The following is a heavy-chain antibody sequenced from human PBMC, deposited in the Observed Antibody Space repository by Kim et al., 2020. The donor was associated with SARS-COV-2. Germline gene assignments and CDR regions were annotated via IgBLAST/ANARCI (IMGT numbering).Heavy chain of an antibody. CDR1: GFTFSSYA. V-gene: IGHV3-30*04. J-gene: IGHJ3*02. CDR2: ISYDGSNK. Sequence: GGSLRLSCAASGFTFSSYAMHWVRQAPGKGLEWVAVISYDGSNKYYADSVKGRFTISRDNSKNTLYLQMNSLRAEDTAVYYCARGYSYGYIFDIWGQGTMVTVSS. D-gene: IGHD5-18*01. CDR3: ARGYSYGYIFDI.